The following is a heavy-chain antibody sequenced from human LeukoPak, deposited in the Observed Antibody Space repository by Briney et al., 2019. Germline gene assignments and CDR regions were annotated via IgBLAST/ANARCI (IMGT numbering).Heavy chain of an antibody. V-gene: IGHV4-39*01. J-gene: IGHJ4*02. CDR3: ARQKGYYFDY. CDR1: GGSISSSSYY. CDR2: IYYSGST. Sequence: PSETLSLTCTVSGGSISSSSYYWGWIRQPPGKGLEWIGSIYYSGSTYYNPSLKSRVTISVDTSKNQSSLKLSSVTAADTAVYYCARQKGYYFDYWGQGTLVTVSS.